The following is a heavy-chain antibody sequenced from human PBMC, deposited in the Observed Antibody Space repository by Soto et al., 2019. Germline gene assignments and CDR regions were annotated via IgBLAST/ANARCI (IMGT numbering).Heavy chain of an antibody. J-gene: IGHJ4*02. CDR1: GFTFSSYG. CDR3: ARDGSPGALDHTPLYY. D-gene: IGHD3-10*01. V-gene: IGHV3-33*01. Sequence: QVQLVESGGGVVQPGRSLRLSCAASGFTFSSYGMHWVRQAPGKGLEWVAVIWYDGSNKYYADSVKGRFTISRDNSKNTLYLQMNSLRAEDTAVYYCARDGSPGALDHTPLYYWGQGTLVTVSS. CDR2: IWYDGSNK.